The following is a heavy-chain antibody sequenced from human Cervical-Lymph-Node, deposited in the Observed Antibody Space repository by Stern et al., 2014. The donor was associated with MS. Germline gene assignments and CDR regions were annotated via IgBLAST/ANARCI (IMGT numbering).Heavy chain of an antibody. Sequence: EMQLVESGGGLVQPGGSLRLSCAASGLTFSSYAMNWVRQAPGKGLEWVSTVSGGGGSTSYADSVKGRFTISRDNSKNTLFLQMNSLRAEDTAVYYCAKDRIAAVGPLYYYGMDVWGLGTTVTVSS. D-gene: IGHD6-13*01. CDR3: AKDRIAAVGPLYYYGMDV. J-gene: IGHJ6*02. V-gene: IGHV3-23*04. CDR2: VSGGGGST. CDR1: GLTFSSYA.